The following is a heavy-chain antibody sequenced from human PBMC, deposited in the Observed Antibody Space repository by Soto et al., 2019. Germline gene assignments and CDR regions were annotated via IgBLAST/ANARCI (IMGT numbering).Heavy chain of an antibody. Sequence: ESLKISCKGSGYSFTGYWISWVRQMPGKGLEWMGRIDPSDSYTNYSPSFQGHVTISADKSISTAYLQWSSLKASDTAMYYCASPRMYYYGSGSPYYYYGMDVWGQGTTVTVSS. D-gene: IGHD3-10*01. V-gene: IGHV5-10-1*01. CDR2: IDPSDSYT. CDR3: ASPRMYYYGSGSPYYYYGMDV. J-gene: IGHJ6*02. CDR1: GYSFTGYW.